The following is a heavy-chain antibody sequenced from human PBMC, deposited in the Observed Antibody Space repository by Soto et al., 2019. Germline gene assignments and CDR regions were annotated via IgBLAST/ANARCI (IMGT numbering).Heavy chain of an antibody. CDR2: IIPIFGTA. CDR3: ARARPRGYCSGGSCYYNWFDP. CDR1: GGTFSSYV. V-gene: IGHV1-69*01. Sequence: QVQLVQSGAEVKKPGSSVKVSCKASGGTFSSYVISWVRQAPGQGLEWMGGIIPIFGTANYAQKFQGRVTITADESTSTAYMELSSLRSEDTAVYYCARARPRGYCSGGSCYYNWFDPWGQGTLVTVSS. D-gene: IGHD2-15*01. J-gene: IGHJ5*02.